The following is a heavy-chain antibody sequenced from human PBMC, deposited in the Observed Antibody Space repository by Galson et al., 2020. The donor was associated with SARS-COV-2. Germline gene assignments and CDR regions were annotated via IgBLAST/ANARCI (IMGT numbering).Heavy chain of an antibody. D-gene: IGHD6-13*01. V-gene: IGHV1-18*04. Sequence: ASVKVSCKASGYTFTSYGISWVRQAPGQGLEWMGWISAYNGNTNYAQKLQGRVTMTTDTSTSTAYMELRSLRSDDTAVYYCARRSSSWYQNWFDAWGQGTLVTVSS. CDR2: ISAYNGNT. CDR1: GYTFTSYG. CDR3: ARRSSSWYQNWFDA. J-gene: IGHJ5*02.